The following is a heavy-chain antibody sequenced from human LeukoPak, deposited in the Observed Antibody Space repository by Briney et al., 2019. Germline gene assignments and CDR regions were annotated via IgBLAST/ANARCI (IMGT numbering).Heavy chain of an antibody. CDR1: GGSISSSSYY. Sequence: SETLSLTCTVSGGSISSSSYYWGWIRQPPGKGLEWIGSIYYSGSTYYNPSLKSRVTISVDTSKNQFSLKLSSVTAADTAVYYCARVHNDFWSGMVDEYFQHWGQGTLVTVSS. CDR2: IYYSGST. D-gene: IGHD3-3*01. V-gene: IGHV4-39*07. J-gene: IGHJ1*01. CDR3: ARVHNDFWSGMVDEYFQH.